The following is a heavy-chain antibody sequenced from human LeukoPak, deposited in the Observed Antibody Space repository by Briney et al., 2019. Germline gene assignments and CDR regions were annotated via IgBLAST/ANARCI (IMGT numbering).Heavy chain of an antibody. Sequence: ASVKVSCKASVYTFTSYWIQWVRQAPGQGLEWMGLINPSDGSIAYAHRFQGRVTMTRDTSTSIVYMDLSSLRSEDTAVYYCAKAPRNSSTMLDYWGQGTLLTVSS. CDR3: AKAPRNSSTMLDY. D-gene: IGHD6-13*01. CDR2: INPSDGSI. J-gene: IGHJ4*02. V-gene: IGHV1-46*01. CDR1: VYTFTSYW.